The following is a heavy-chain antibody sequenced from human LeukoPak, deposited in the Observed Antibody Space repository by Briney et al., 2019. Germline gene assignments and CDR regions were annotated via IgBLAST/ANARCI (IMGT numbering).Heavy chain of an antibody. CDR1: RFTFSSYA. J-gene: IGHJ6*04. CDR3: VRDPDYGVLYFV. V-gene: IGHV3-23*01. D-gene: IGHD4/OR15-4a*01. CDR2: ISGSGGTT. Sequence: GGSLRLSCAASRFTFSSYAMSWVRQGTGKGLEWVSCISGSGGTTYYADSVKGRFTISRDNAKNSLYLQMNSLRAEDTAVYYCVRDPDYGVLYFVWGKGTTVTVSS.